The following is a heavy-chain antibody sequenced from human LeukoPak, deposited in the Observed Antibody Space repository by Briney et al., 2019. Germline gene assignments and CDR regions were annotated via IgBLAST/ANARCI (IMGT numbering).Heavy chain of an antibody. V-gene: IGHV3-30*18. D-gene: IGHD3-10*01. CDR3: VKGIKGWFGESYDY. CDR1: GFTFSSYG. Sequence: GGSLRLSCAASGFTFSSYGMHWVCQAPGKGLEWVALISYDGSTEYYGDSVRGRFTISRDNSKNTLYVQMNSLRVEDTAVYYCVKGIKGWFGESYDYGGQGTLVTVSS. J-gene: IGHJ4*02. CDR2: ISYDGSTE.